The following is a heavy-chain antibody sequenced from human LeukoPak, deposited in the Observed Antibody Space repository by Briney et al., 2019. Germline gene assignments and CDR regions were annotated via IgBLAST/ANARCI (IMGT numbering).Heavy chain of an antibody. D-gene: IGHD5-18*01. CDR1: GGSISSYY. CDR2: IYYSGST. Sequence: SETLSLTCTVSGGSISSYYWSWIRQPPGKGLEWIGYIYYSGSTNYNPSLKSRVTISVDTSKNQFSLKLSSVTAADTAVYYCARAPVDTAMVRAGDYYYYMDVWGKGTTVTVSS. V-gene: IGHV4-59*01. CDR3: ARAPVDTAMVRAGDYYYYMDV. J-gene: IGHJ6*03.